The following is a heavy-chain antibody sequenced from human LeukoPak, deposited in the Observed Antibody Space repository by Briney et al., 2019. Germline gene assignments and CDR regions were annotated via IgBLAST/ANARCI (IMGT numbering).Heavy chain of an antibody. D-gene: IGHD3-22*01. V-gene: IGHV1-58*02. CDR3: AVSYDSSGPLDY. Sequence: SVKVSCKASGFTFTSPAMQWVRQARGQRLEWIGWIVVGSGNTNYAQKFQERVTITRDMSTSTAYMELSSLRSEDTAVYYCAVSYDSSGPLDYWGQGTLVTVSS. CDR2: IVVGSGNT. J-gene: IGHJ4*02. CDR1: GFTFTSPA.